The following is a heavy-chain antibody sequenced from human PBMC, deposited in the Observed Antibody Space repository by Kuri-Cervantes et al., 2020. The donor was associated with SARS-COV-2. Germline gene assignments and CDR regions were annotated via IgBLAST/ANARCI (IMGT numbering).Heavy chain of an antibody. Sequence: LRLSCTVSGGSISSGSYYWSWIRQPAGKGLEYIGYIYTTGSTNYNPPLKSRVTISVDTSKNQFSLKLSSVTAADTAVYYCARDPGWEPLSYYYMDVWGKGTTVTVSS. J-gene: IGHJ6*03. V-gene: IGHV4-61*09. CDR3: ARDPGWEPLSYYYMDV. CDR2: IYTTGST. D-gene: IGHD1-26*01. CDR1: GGSISSGSYY.